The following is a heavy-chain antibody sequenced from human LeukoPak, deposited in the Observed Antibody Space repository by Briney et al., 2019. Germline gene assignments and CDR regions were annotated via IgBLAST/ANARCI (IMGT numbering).Heavy chain of an antibody. J-gene: IGHJ4*02. CDR2: IRNDGSII. CDR3: AKDTPLCYFDY. V-gene: IGHV3-30*02. CDR1: GFTFSSYG. Sequence: PGGSLRLSCSASGFTFSSYGMHWIRQAPGKGLEWVAFIRNDGSIIYNADSVKGRFTISRDNSKNTLYLQMNSLRADDTAVYYCAKDTPLCYFDYWGQRTLVTVSS. D-gene: IGHD3-16*01.